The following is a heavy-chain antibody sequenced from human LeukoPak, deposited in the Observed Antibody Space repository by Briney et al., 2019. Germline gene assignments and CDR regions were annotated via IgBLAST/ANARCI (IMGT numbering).Heavy chain of an antibody. J-gene: IGHJ4*02. CDR1: GFTFRSYV. V-gene: IGHV3-23*01. CDR2: VTESGGSA. Sequence: GGSLRLSCAASGFTFRSYVMSWVRQAPGKGLEWVSCVTESGGSAYYTDSVKGRFTISRDNSKNTLYLQMNSLRDDDPAVYYCAEPGSGIGSGRHYFDYWGQGTLVTVSS. D-gene: IGHD3-3*01. CDR3: AEPGSGIGSGRHYFDY.